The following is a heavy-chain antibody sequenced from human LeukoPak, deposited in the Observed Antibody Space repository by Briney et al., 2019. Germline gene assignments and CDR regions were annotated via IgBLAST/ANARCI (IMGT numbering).Heavy chain of an antibody. V-gene: IGHV3-30*04. CDR1: GFTFSSYA. J-gene: IGHJ6*03. Sequence: PGGSLRLSCAASGFTFSSYAMHWVRQAPGKGLEWVAVISYDGSNKYYADSVKGRFTISRDNSKNTLYLQMNSLRAEDTAVYYCARDRSYGDYDIHYYYYMDVWGKGTTVTVSS. D-gene: IGHD4-17*01. CDR3: ARDRSYGDYDIHYYYYMDV. CDR2: ISYDGSNK.